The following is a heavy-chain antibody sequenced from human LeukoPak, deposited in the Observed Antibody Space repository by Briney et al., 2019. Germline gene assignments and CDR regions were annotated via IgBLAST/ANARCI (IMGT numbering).Heavy chain of an antibody. J-gene: IGHJ4*02. D-gene: IGHD4-23*01. CDR2: IGTGSSTT. Sequence: GGSLRLSCAASEFAFSTYNMNWVRQAPGKGLEWVSYIGTGSSTTYYADSVKGRFTIPRDNVENSLYLQMNSLRDEDTAVYYCARVAAGYSVNYFDYWGQGTLVTVSS. V-gene: IGHV3-48*02. CDR1: EFAFSTYN. CDR3: ARVAAGYSVNYFDY.